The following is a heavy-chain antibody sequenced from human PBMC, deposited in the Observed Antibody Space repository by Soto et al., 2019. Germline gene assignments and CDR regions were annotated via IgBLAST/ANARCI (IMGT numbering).Heavy chain of an antibody. V-gene: IGHV4-59*12. D-gene: IGHD3-22*01. J-gene: IGHJ5*02. Sequence: SETLSLTCSVSSGSISSYYWSWIRQPPGKGLEWIGYIYYSGSTNYNPSLKSRVTISVDTSKNQFSLKLSSVAAADTAVYYCARDTWARRTYYYDTSDTSWGQGTLVTVSS. CDR1: SGSISSYY. CDR3: ARDTWARRTYYYDTSDTS. CDR2: IYYSGST.